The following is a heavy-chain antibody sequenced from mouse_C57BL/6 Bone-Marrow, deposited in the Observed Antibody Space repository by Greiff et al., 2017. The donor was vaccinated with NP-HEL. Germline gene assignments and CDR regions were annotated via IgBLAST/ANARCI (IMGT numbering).Heavy chain of an antibody. CDR3: AREEGLLSYWYFDV. CDR1: GYTFTSYW. CDR2: IHPNSGST. D-gene: IGHD1-1*01. V-gene: IGHV1-64*01. J-gene: IGHJ1*03. Sequence: VQLQQPGAELVKPGASVKLSCKASGYTFTSYWMHWVKQRPGQGLEWIGMIHPNSGSTNYNEKFKSKATLTVDKSSSTAYMQLSSLTSEDSAVYYCAREEGLLSYWYFDVWGTGTTVTVSS.